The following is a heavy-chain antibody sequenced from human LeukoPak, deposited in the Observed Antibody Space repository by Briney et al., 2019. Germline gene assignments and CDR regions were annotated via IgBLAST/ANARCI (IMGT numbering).Heavy chain of an antibody. J-gene: IGHJ4*02. CDR2: IYYSGSA. D-gene: IGHD4-17*01. CDR3: ARLSDDYGDYYFDY. Sequence: PSETLSLTCTVSGGSISSYYWSWIRQPPGKGLEWIGYIYYSGSANYNPSLKSRVTISVDTSKNQFSLKLSSVTAADTAVYYCARLSDDYGDYYFDYWGQGTLVTVSS. V-gene: IGHV4-59*08. CDR1: GGSISSYY.